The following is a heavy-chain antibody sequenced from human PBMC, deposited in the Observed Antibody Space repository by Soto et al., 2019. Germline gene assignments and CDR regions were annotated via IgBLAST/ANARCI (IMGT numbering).Heavy chain of an antibody. J-gene: IGHJ3*02. Sequence: GGSLRLSCAASGFTFSSYSMNWVRQAPGKGLEWVSSISSSSSYIYYADSVKGRFTISRDNAKNSLYLQMNSLRAEDTAVYYCARRYCSGGSCSAFDIWGQGTMVTVSS. V-gene: IGHV3-21*01. CDR2: ISSSSSYI. CDR3: ARRYCSGGSCSAFDI. D-gene: IGHD2-15*01. CDR1: GFTFSSYS.